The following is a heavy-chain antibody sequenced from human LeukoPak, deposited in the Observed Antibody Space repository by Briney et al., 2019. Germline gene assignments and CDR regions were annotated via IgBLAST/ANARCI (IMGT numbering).Heavy chain of an antibody. D-gene: IGHD3-9*01. J-gene: IGHJ4*02. Sequence: PGRSLRLSCAASGFTFSSYAMHWVRQAPGKGLEWVAVIWYDGTNKYYADSVKGRFTISRDNSKNTLYLQMNSLRAEDTAVYYCARGPHPIILTGPADFWGQGTLVTVSP. V-gene: IGHV3-33*08. CDR1: GFTFSSYA. CDR3: ARGPHPIILTGPADF. CDR2: IWYDGTNK.